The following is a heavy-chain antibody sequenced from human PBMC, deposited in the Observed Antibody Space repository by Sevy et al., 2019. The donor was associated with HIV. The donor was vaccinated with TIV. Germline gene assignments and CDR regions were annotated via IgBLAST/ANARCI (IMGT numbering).Heavy chain of an antibody. CDR3: AGARFDSSGSFDAFDI. CDR1: GFTFSSYG. J-gene: IGHJ3*02. Sequence: GGSLRLSCAASGFTFSSYGMHRVRQAPGKGLEWVAVIWYDGTNKYYAHSVKGRFTISRDNSNNTLYLQMNSLRAEDTAVYYCAGARFDSSGSFDAFDIWGQGTMVTVSS. D-gene: IGHD3-22*01. CDR2: IWYDGTNK. V-gene: IGHV3-33*01.